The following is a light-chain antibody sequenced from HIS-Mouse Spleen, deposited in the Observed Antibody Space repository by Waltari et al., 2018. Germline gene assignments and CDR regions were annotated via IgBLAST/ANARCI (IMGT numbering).Light chain of an antibody. CDR3: SSYTSSSTYV. CDR1: SSDVGGSNS. V-gene: IGLV2-14*03. Sequence: QSALTQPASVSGSPGQSITISCTGTSSDVGGSNSVSWYQQHPGKAPKLMLYAVSNRPSWVSNRCPGSKSGKTASLTISGIQAEDEADYYCSSYTSSSTYVFGTGTKVTVL. J-gene: IGLJ1*01. CDR2: AVS.